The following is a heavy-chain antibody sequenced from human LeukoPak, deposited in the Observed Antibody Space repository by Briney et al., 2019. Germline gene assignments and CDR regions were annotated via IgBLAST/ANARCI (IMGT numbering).Heavy chain of an antibody. V-gene: IGHV4-31*03. CDR1: GGSISSGGYY. Sequence: SQTLSLTCTVSGGSISSGGYYWSWLRQHPGKGLEWIGYIYYSGSTYYNPSLKSRVTISVDTSKNQFSLKLSSVTAADTAVYYCARDAPADYYYYYMDVWGKGTTVTVSS. CDR2: IYYSGST. J-gene: IGHJ6*03. CDR3: ARDAPADYYYYYMDV.